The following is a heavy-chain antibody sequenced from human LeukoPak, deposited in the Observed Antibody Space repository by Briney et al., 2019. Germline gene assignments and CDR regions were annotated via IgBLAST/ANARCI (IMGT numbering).Heavy chain of an antibody. Sequence: SQTLSLTCTVSGGSISSGSYYWSWIRQPAGKGLEWIGRIYTSGSTNYNPSLKSRVTISVDTSKNQFSLKLSSVTAADTAVYYCARRDSSGYIIDYWGQGALVTVSS. D-gene: IGHD3-22*01. CDR2: IYTSGST. J-gene: IGHJ4*02. CDR1: GGSISSGSYY. V-gene: IGHV4-61*02. CDR3: ARRDSSGYIIDY.